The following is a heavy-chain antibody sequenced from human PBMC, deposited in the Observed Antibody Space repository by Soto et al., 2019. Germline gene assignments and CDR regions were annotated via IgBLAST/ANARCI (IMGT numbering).Heavy chain of an antibody. CDR3: AREFVVAAVASFDP. CDR1: GDSVSSNTAA. V-gene: IGHV6-1*01. Sequence: PSQTLSLTCAISGDSVSSNTAAWNWIRHSPSRGLEWLGRTYYRSKWYNDYAVSVKSRITINPDTSKNQFSLQLNSVTPEDTAVYYCAREFVVAAVASFDPWGQGTLVTVSS. D-gene: IGHD6-19*01. J-gene: IGHJ5*02. CDR2: TYYRSKWYN.